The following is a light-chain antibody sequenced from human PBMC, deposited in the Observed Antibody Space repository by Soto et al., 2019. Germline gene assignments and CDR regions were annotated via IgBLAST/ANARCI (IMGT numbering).Light chain of an antibody. CDR3: QQYYSSPRT. CDR1: QSVSSSE. Sequence: EIVLTQSPDTVSLSPGEGATLSCRASQSVSSSELAWYQQKPGQVPRLLIDGTSRRATGVSDRFSGSGSGTDFSLTISRLEPEDFAVYYCQQYYSSPRTFGQGTKVEIK. V-gene: IGKV3-20*01. J-gene: IGKJ1*01. CDR2: GTS.